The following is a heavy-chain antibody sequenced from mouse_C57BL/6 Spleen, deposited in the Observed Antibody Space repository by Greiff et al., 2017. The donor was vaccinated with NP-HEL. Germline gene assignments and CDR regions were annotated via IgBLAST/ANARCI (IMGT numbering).Heavy chain of an antibody. D-gene: IGHD2-3*01. J-gene: IGHJ4*01. Sequence: QVQLQQPGAELVKPGASVKLSCKASGYTFTSYWMQWVKQRPGQGLEWIGEIDPSDSYTNYNQKFKGKATLTVDTSSSTAYMQLSSLTSEDSAVYYCARVYDGYYFYAMDYWGQGTSVTVSS. CDR3: ARVYDGYYFYAMDY. CDR1: GYTFTSYW. V-gene: IGHV1-50*01. CDR2: IDPSDSYT.